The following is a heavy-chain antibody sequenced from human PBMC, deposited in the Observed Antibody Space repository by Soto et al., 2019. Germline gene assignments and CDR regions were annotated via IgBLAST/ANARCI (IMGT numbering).Heavy chain of an antibody. CDR1: GFPFSKYA. D-gene: IGHD3-10*01. J-gene: IGHJ4*02. V-gene: IGHV3-30-3*01. CDR2: ITYDGSDN. Sequence: QVQLVESGGGVVQPGRSLRLSCAASGFPFSKYAMHGFRQAPAKGREWVAVITYDGSDNFYADSVRGRFTISRDNSKNTLYLQMNSLRVEDTAVYYCAAHGSGTSFYFDYWGQGALVTVSS. CDR3: AAHGSGTSFYFDY.